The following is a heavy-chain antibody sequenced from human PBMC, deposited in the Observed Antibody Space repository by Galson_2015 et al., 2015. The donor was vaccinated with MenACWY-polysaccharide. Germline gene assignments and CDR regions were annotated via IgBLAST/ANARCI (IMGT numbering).Heavy chain of an antibody. CDR2: ISDYTNNT. CDR1: GDIFSSYA. J-gene: IGHJ4*02. CDR3: VRAVGNYYELILEFDF. D-gene: IGHD1-26*01. Sequence: SVKVSCKASGDIFSSYAISWVRQAPGHGLEWMGWISDYTNNTKYAKKLQGRVTMTTDTSTRTAYMELRSLRSDDTAVYFCVRAVGNYYELILEFDFWGQGTLVTVSS. V-gene: IGHV1-18*01.